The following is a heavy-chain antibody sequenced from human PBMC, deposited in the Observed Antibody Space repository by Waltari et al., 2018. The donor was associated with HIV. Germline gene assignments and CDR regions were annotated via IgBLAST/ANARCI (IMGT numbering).Heavy chain of an antibody. D-gene: IGHD3-10*01. CDR1: GFTFSSYG. CDR2: IWYDGSNK. J-gene: IGHJ6*02. CDR3: ARAHPPTHYYGSGSGMDV. V-gene: IGHV3-33*01. Sequence: QVQLVESGGGVVQPGRSLRLSCAASGFTFSSYGMHWVRQAPGKGLEWVAVIWYDGSNKYYADSVKGRFTISRDNSKNTLYLQMNSLRAEDTAVYYCARAHPPTHYYGSGSGMDVWGQGTTVTVSS.